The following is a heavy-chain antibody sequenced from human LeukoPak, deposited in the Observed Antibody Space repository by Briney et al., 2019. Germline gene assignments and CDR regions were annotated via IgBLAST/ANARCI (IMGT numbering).Heavy chain of an antibody. CDR1: GFTFSSYA. D-gene: IGHD1-1*01. Sequence: GGSLRLSCAASGFTFSSYAMSWVRQAPGKGLEWVSVISGSGSRTYYADSVKGRFTISRDNSKNTLYVQMNSLRAEDTAVYYCAKDPLWNGDTPIAFDYWGQGTLVTVSS. J-gene: IGHJ4*02. CDR3: AKDPLWNGDTPIAFDY. V-gene: IGHV3-23*01. CDR2: ISGSGSRT.